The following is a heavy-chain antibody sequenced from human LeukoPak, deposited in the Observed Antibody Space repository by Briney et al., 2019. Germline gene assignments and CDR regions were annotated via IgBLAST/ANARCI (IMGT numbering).Heavy chain of an antibody. D-gene: IGHD6-13*01. J-gene: IGHJ5*02. CDR2: IYYSGST. CDR1: GGSISSSSYY. V-gene: IGHV4-39*07. Sequence: SETLSLTCTVSGGSISSSSYYWGWIRQPPGKGLEWIGSIYYSGSTYYNPSLKSRVTISVDTSKNQFSLKLSSVTAADTAVYYCARGGYSSSWGINWFDPWGQGTLVTVSS. CDR3: ARGGYSSSWGINWFDP.